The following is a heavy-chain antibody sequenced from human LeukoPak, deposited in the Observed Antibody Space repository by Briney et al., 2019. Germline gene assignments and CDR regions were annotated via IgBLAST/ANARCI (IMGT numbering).Heavy chain of an antibody. CDR2: INHSGST. V-gene: IGHV4-34*01. CDR3: ARRRGIYCSSTGYRTIDY. Sequence: SETLSLTCAVYGGSFSGYYWSWIRQPPGKGLEWIGEINHSGSTNYNPSLKSRVTISVDTSKNQFSLKLSSVTAADTAVYYCARRRGIYCSSTGYRTIDYWGQGTLVTVSS. J-gene: IGHJ4*02. CDR1: GGSFSGYY. D-gene: IGHD2-2*01.